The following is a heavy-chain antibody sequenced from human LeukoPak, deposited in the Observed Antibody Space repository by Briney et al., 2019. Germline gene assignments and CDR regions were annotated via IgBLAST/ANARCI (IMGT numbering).Heavy chain of an antibody. CDR3: ARSTRVTKTSFDAFDI. CDR1: GGSISSSSYY. J-gene: IGHJ3*02. CDR2: IYYSGST. D-gene: IGHD4-17*01. V-gene: IGHV4-39*07. Sequence: SETLSLTCTVSGGSISSSSYYWGWIRQPPGKGLEWIGSIYYSGSTYYNPSLKSRVTISVDTSKNQFSLKLSSVTAVDTAVYYCARSTRVTKTSFDAFDIWGQGTMVTVSS.